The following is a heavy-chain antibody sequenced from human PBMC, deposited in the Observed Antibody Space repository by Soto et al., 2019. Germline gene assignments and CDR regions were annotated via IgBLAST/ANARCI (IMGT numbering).Heavy chain of an antibody. D-gene: IGHD3-10*01. Sequence: SETLSLTCTVSGGSISSSSYYWGWIRQPPGKGLEWIGSIYYSGSTNYNPSLKSRVTISVDTSKNQFSLKLSSVTAADTAVYYCARVWGSGSYYNYYYYGMDVWGQGTTVTVSS. J-gene: IGHJ6*02. CDR3: ARVWGSGSYYNYYYYGMDV. CDR2: IYYSGST. CDR1: GGSISSSSYY. V-gene: IGHV4-39*07.